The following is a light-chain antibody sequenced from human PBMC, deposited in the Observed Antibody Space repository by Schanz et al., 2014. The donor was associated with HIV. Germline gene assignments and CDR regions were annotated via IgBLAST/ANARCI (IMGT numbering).Light chain of an antibody. CDR3: AAWDDSLSGPV. Sequence: QSALTQPASVSGSPGQSITISCTGTSSDVGGYNYVSWYQQHPGKAPKLMIYGVSNRPSGVSNRFSGSKSGNTASLAISGLRSEDEADYYCAAWDDSLSGPVFGGGTKLTVL. J-gene: IGLJ2*01. V-gene: IGLV2-14*01. CDR2: GVS. CDR1: SSDVGGYNY.